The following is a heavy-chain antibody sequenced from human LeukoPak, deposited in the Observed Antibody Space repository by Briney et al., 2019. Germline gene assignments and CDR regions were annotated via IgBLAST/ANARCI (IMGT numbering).Heavy chain of an antibody. CDR2: IYTSGST. CDR3: ARKSYSTGWWYFDY. CDR1: GGSISSGSYY. J-gene: IGHJ4*02. V-gene: IGHV4-61*02. Sequence: SQTLSLTCTVSGGSISSGSYYWSWIRQPAGKGLEWIGRIYTSGSTNYNPSLQSRVTISVDTSKNQFSLKLSSVTAADTAVYYCARKSYSTGWWYFDYWGQGTLVTVSS. D-gene: IGHD6-19*01.